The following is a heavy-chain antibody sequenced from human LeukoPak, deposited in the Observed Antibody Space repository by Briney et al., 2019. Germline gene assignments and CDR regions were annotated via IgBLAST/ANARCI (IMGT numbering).Heavy chain of an antibody. D-gene: IGHD4-23*01. CDR3: ARVALDDYGGNSVHFDY. Sequence: GGSLRLSCAASGFTFSSYAMSWVRQAPGKGLEWVSYISSSGSTIYYADSVKGRFTISRDNAKNALYLQMNSLRAEDTAVYYCARVALDDYGGNSVHFDYWGQGTLVTVSS. CDR1: GFTFSSYA. V-gene: IGHV3-48*01. CDR2: ISSSGSTI. J-gene: IGHJ4*02.